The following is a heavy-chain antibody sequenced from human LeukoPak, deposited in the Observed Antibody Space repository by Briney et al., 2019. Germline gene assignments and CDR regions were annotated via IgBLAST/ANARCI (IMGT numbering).Heavy chain of an antibody. CDR3: ANIWFGDGYYGMDV. V-gene: IGHV4-34*01. J-gene: IGHJ6*02. CDR2: INHSGST. D-gene: IGHD3-10*01. CDR1: GGSFSGYY. Sequence: PSETLSLTCAVYGGSFSGYYWSWIRQPPGKGLEWIGEINHSGSTNYNPSLKSRVTISVDTSKNQFSLKLSSVTAADTAVYYCANIWFGDGYYGMDVWGQGTLVTISS.